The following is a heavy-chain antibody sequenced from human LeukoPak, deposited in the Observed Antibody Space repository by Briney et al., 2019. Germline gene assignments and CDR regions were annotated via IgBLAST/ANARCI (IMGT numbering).Heavy chain of an antibody. CDR2: INPSGGST. J-gene: IGHJ5*02. V-gene: IGHV1-46*01. CDR1: GYTFTNFY. D-gene: IGHD3-10*01. Sequence: ASVKVSCKASGYTFTNFYMHWVRQAPGQGLECVGVINPSGGSTNYAQKFQGRVTMTRDTSTSTVYMELSSLKSEDTAVYYCAKDGYYGSGKWFDPWGQGTLVTVSS. CDR3: AKDGYYGSGKWFDP.